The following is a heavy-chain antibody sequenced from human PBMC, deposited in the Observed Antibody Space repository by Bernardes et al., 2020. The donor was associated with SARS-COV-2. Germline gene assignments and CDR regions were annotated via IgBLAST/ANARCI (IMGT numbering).Heavy chain of an antibody. J-gene: IGHJ6*02. Sequence: SETLTRTCAVYGGSFRGSYWSWIRQPPGQGLEWIGEINHSGSTHYNPSLKSRVTISVDTSKNQFSLKLSSVTAADTAVYYCARMGSCSSTSCEAGYYYYGMDVWGQGTTVTVSS. CDR2: INHSGST. CDR3: ARMGSCSSTSCEAGYYYYGMDV. D-gene: IGHD2-2*01. CDR1: GGSFRGSY. V-gene: IGHV4-34*01.